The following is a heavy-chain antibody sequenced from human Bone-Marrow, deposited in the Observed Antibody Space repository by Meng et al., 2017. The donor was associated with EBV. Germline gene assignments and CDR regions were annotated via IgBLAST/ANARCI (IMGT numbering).Heavy chain of an antibody. D-gene: IGHD5-18*01. CDR2: IYHSGTT. Sequence: QLPLQESDPGLVKPSETLSLTCTVSGESITTYTSYWGWIRQPPGKGLEWIGTIYHSGTTYYNPSLQSRVTISVDTSKNQFSLKMNSVTAADTAVYYCARRAASWFDPWGQGALVTVSS. J-gene: IGHJ5*02. CDR1: GESITTYTSY. V-gene: IGHV4-39*01. CDR3: ARRAASWFDP.